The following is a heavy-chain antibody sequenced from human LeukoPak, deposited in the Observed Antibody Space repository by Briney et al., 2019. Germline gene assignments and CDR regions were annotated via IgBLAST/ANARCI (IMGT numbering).Heavy chain of an antibody. J-gene: IGHJ4*02. V-gene: IGHV4-39*07. CDR3: ASGPRARLRY. CDR2: IFYSGST. D-gene: IGHD5-12*01. CDR1: GGSISTSNYY. Sequence: SETLSLTCTVSGGSISTSNYYWGWIRQPPGKGLEWIGNIFYSGSTYYSPSLRSRVTISVDTSKNQFSLKLSSVTAADTAVYYCASGPRARLRYWGQGTLVTVSS.